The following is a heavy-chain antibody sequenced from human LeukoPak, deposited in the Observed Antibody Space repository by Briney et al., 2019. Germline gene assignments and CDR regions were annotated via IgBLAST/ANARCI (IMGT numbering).Heavy chain of an antibody. J-gene: IGHJ6*02. V-gene: IGHV1-69*13. Sequence: SVKVSCKASGGTFSSYAISWVRQAPGQGLEWMGGIIPIFGTANYAQKFQGRVTITADESTSTAYMELSSLRSEDTAVYYCASVDTAMAYYYYGMDVWGQGTTVTVSS. CDR2: IIPIFGTA. CDR3: ASVDTAMAYYYYGMDV. D-gene: IGHD5-18*01. CDR1: GGTFSSYA.